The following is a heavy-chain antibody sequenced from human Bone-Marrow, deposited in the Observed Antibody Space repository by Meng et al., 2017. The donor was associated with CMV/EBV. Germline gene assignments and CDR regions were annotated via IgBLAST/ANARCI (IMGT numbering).Heavy chain of an antibody. CDR1: NGW. D-gene: IGHD3-22*01. V-gene: IGHV3-15*01. J-gene: IGHJ4*02. CDR2: IKSKTDGGTT. CDR3: TTDGPRNYYDSSGYYFFDY. Sequence: NGWMGWVRKAKGKGLEWVGRIKSKTDGGTTDYAAPVKGRFTISRDDSKNTMYLQMNSLKTEDTAVYYCTTDGPRNYYDSSGYYFFDYWGQGTLVTVSS.